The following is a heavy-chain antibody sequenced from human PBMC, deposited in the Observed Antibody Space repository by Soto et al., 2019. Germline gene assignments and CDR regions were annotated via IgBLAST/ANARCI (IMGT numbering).Heavy chain of an antibody. Sequence: QITLKESGPTLVKPTQTLTLTCTFSGFSLSTSGVGVGWIRQPPGKALEWLALIYWDEDKRYSQYLKSRLTITKDTSKNQVVLTMTNMDPVDTATYYCAHWYYYDSSGYYRYYFDYWGQGTLVTVSS. CDR3: AHWYYYDSSGYYRYYFDY. V-gene: IGHV2-5*02. D-gene: IGHD3-22*01. CDR2: IYWDEDK. J-gene: IGHJ4*02. CDR1: GFSLSTSGVG.